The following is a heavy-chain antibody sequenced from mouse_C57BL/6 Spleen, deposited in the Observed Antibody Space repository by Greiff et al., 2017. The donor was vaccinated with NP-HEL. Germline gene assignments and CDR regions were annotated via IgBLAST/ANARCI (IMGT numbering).Heavy chain of an antibody. Sequence: QVQVQQPGAELVRPGTSVKLSCKASGYTFTSYWMHWVKQRPGQGLEWIGVIDPSDSYTNYNQKFKGKATLTVDTSSSTAYMQLSSLTSEDSAVYYCASSGGLPRWYFDVWGTGTTVTVSS. V-gene: IGHV1-59*01. D-gene: IGHD2-4*01. CDR1: GYTFTSYW. CDR3: ASSGGLPRWYFDV. CDR2: IDPSDSYT. J-gene: IGHJ1*03.